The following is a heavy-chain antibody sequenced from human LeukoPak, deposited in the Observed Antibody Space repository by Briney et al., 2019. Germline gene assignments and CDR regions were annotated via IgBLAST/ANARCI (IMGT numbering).Heavy chain of an antibody. CDR3: AKSPLDYTSGSSFRRSYFDL. D-gene: IGHD3-3*01. CDR2: ITGSGGST. V-gene: IGHV3-23*01. CDR1: GFTFSSYS. J-gene: IGHJ2*01. Sequence: PGGSLRLSCAASGFTFSSYSMNWVRQAPGRGLEWVSAITGSGGSTYYADSVRGRFSISRDISKNTLYLQMNSLRVEDTAIYYCAKSPLDYTSGSSFRRSYFDLWGRGTLVTVSS.